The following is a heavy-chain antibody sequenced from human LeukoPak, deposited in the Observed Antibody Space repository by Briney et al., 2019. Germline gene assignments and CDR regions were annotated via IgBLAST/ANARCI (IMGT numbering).Heavy chain of an antibody. CDR1: GFTFSIYA. CDR2: ISGSGGNK. Sequence: GGSLSFSFAAPGFTFSIYAMTWFRQAPGKGLEWVSAISGSGGNKYYADSVKGRYTLSRDTTKNTLYLQMTSLRAEDTAVYYCGGSGSYYIAIWGQGTLVPVSS. CDR3: GGSGSYYIAI. V-gene: IGHV3-23*01. J-gene: IGHJ4*02. D-gene: IGHD3-10*01.